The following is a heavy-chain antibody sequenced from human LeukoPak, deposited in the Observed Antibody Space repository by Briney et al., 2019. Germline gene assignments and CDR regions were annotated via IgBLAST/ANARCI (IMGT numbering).Heavy chain of an antibody. CDR2: ISSSSTI. CDR1: GFTFSSYS. CDR3: ARMGHSSGWYAWFVDY. J-gene: IGHJ4*02. Sequence: GGSLRLSCAASGFTFSSYSMNWVRQAPGKGLGWVSYISSSSTIYYADSVKGRFTISRDNAKNSLYLQMNSLRAEDTAVYYCARMGHSSGWYAWFVDYWGQGTLVTVSS. D-gene: IGHD6-19*01. V-gene: IGHV3-48*04.